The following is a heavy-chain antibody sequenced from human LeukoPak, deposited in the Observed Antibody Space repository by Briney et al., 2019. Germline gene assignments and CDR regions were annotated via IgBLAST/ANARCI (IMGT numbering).Heavy chain of an antibody. CDR1: GFTFSSYG. D-gene: IGHD2-21*01. V-gene: IGHV3-30*18. CDR2: ISYDGSNK. J-gene: IGHJ3*02. Sequence: QPGGSLRLSCAASGFTFSSYGMHWVRQAPGKGLEWVAVISYDGSNKYYADSVKGRFTISRDNSKNTLYLQMNSLRAEDTAVYYCAKAILSGGAFDIWGQGTMVTVSS. CDR3: AKAILSGGAFDI.